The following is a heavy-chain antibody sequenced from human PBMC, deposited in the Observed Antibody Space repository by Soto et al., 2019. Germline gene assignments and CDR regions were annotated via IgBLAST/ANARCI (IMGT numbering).Heavy chain of an antibody. CDR1: GFSLSTGGVG. J-gene: IGHJ6*02. CDR3: GGYNVLTGYHRYGMDV. CDR2: IYWNDDK. D-gene: IGHD3-9*01. Sequence: QITLKASGPTLVKPTQTLTLTCTFSGFSLSTGGVGVGWIRQPPGKAPEWLALIYWNDDKRYSPSLNRRLTITKDTSKNQVVLTMSNIDPVDTATYYCGGYNVLTGYHRYGMDVWCQGTTVSVSS. V-gene: IGHV2-5*01.